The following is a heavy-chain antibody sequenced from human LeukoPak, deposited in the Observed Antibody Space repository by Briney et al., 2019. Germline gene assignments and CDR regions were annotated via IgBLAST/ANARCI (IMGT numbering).Heavy chain of an antibody. Sequence: PGGSLRLSCVASGFTFSSRDWMTWVRQAPGKGLEWVANIKQDGSEKNYVDSVKGRFTISRDNAKNSLYLQMNSLRAEDTAVYYCARGYHYGGYYPFDYWGQGTLVTVSS. CDR3: ARGYHYGGYYPFDY. D-gene: IGHD4-23*01. J-gene: IGHJ4*02. CDR1: GFTFSSRDW. V-gene: IGHV3-7*01. CDR2: IKQDGSEK.